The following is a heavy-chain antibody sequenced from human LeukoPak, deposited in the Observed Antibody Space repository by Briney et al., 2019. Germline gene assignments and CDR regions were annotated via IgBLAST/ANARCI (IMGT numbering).Heavy chain of an antibody. V-gene: IGHV1-69*05. CDR3: ANYYDSSGYYQWFDP. Sequence: SVKVSCKASGGTFSSYAISWVRQAPGQGLEWMGGIIPIFGTANYAQKFQGRVTITTDESTSTAYMELSSLRSEDTAVYYCANYYDSSGYYQWFDPWGQGTLVTVSS. CDR1: GGTFSSYA. CDR2: IIPIFGTA. D-gene: IGHD3-22*01. J-gene: IGHJ5*02.